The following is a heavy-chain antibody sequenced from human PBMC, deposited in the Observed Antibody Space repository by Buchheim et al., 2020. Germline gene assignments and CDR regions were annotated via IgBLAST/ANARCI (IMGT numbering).Heavy chain of an antibody. Sequence: EVQLVESGGGLVQPGGSLRLSCAASGFTFSSYWMSWVRQAPGKGLEWVANINQDGSEKYYVDSVKGRFTISRDNAKNSLYLQINSLRAEDTAVYYCAREADHYYDSSGYYYGAEYFQHWGQGTL. V-gene: IGHV3-7*01. CDR3: AREADHYYDSSGYYYGAEYFQH. CDR1: GFTFSSYW. D-gene: IGHD3-22*01. CDR2: INQDGSEK. J-gene: IGHJ1*01.